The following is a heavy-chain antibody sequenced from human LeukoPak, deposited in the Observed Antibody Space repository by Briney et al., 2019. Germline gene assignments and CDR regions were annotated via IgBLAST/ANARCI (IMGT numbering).Heavy chain of an antibody. CDR2: TYYRSKWYN. CDR1: GXSVSSSTSA. CDR3: VRGGHFDY. V-gene: IGHV6-1*01. Sequence: SQTLSLTCAISGXSVSSSTSAWNWVRQSPSRGLEWLGRTYYRSKWYNDYAESVKSRIAINPDTSKNQFSLHLNSVTPEDTAVYYRVRGGHFDYWGQGTLVTVSS. D-gene: IGHD3-16*01. J-gene: IGHJ4*02.